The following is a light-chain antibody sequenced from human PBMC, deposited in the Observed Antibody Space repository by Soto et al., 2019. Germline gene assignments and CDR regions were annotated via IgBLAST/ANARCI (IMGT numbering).Light chain of an antibody. CDR3: SSYAGSNVYV. V-gene: IGLV2-8*01. J-gene: IGLJ1*01. CDR1: SSDVGGYNY. CDR2: EVS. Sequence: ALAQPPSASGSPGQSVTISCTGTSSDVGGYNYVSWYQQHPGKVPKLMIYEVSKRPSGVPDRFSGSKSGNTASLTVSGLQAEDEADYYCSSYAGSNVYVFGTGTKVT.